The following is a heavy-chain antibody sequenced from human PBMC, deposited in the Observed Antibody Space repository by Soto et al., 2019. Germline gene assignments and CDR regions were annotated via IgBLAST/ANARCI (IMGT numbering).Heavy chain of an antibody. Sequence: SETLSLTCTVSGGSTNSRSDYWGWIRQPPGKGLEWIGSVYYSGSTYDNPSLQSRVTISVDTSRNQFSLKLISATAADTAVYFCARQPRGPGYGERGLYFDYWGQGTLVTVSS. D-gene: IGHD3-16*01. J-gene: IGHJ4*02. CDR2: VYYSGST. CDR3: ARQPRGPGYGERGLYFDY. CDR1: GGSTNSRSDY. V-gene: IGHV4-39*01.